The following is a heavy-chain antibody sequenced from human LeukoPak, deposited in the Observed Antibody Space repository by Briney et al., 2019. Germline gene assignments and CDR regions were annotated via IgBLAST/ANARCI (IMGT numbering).Heavy chain of an antibody. J-gene: IGHJ5*02. CDR3: ARLAGNNWLDP. CDR1: GHSFASYW. Sequence: GESLKISCQSSGHSFASYWIGWVRQMPGQGLEWMGIIYPGDSDTRYSPSFEGQVTISVDKSITTAYLQRTSLKASDTAMYYCARLAGNNWLDPWGQGTLVTVSS. CDR2: IYPGDSDT. V-gene: IGHV5-51*01.